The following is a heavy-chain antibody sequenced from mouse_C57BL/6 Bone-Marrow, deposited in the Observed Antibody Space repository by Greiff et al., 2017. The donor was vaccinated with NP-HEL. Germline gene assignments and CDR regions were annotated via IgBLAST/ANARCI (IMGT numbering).Heavy chain of an antibody. CDR1: GFTFSSYA. CDR3: TRGADYYGTSYFDV. J-gene: IGHJ1*03. CDR2: ISSGGDYI. Sequence: EVKLVESGEGLVKPGGSLKLSCAASGFTFSSYAMSWVRQTPEKRLEWVAYISSGGDYIYYADTVKGRFTISRDNARNTLYLQMSSLKSEDTAMYYCTRGADYYGTSYFDVWGTGTTVTVSS. D-gene: IGHD1-1*01. V-gene: IGHV5-9-1*02.